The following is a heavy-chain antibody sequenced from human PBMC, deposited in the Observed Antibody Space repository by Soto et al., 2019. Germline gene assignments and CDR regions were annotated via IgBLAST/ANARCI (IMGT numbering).Heavy chain of an antibody. J-gene: IGHJ6*02. CDR2: INGVTIST. CDR3: AKGSSSLTPYYYYYGMDV. V-gene: IGHV3-23*01. D-gene: IGHD6-13*01. Sequence: GGSLRLSCAASGFTLNSYAMSWVRQAPGKGLEWVSAINGVTISTYYADSVKGRFTISRDNSKNTLYLQMNSLRAEDTAVYYCAKGSSSLTPYYYYYGMDVWGQGTTVTVSS. CDR1: GFTLNSYA.